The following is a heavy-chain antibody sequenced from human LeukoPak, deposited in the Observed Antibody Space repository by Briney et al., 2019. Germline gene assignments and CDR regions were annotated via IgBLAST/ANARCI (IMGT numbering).Heavy chain of an antibody. CDR1: GFTFSSYG. V-gene: IGHV3-23*01. CDR3: AKENYGDYDSNYFDY. J-gene: IGHJ4*02. Sequence: PGGSLRLSCAASGFTFSSYGMSWVRQAPGKGLKWVSAISGSGGSTYYADSVKGRFTISRDNSKNTLYLQMNSLRAEDTAVYYCAKENYGDYDSNYFDYWGQGTLVTVSS. D-gene: IGHD4-17*01. CDR2: ISGSGGST.